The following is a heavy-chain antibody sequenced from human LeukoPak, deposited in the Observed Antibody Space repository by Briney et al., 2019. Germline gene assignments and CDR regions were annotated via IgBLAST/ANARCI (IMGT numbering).Heavy chain of an antibody. CDR1: GYTLTELS. J-gene: IGHJ4*02. D-gene: IGHD1-26*01. CDR3: ARDPVGVGATFDY. V-gene: IGHV1-24*01. Sequence: ASAKVSCKVSGYTLTELSMHWVRQAPGKGREWMGGFDPEDGETIYAQKFQGRVTMTEDTSTDTAYMELSSLTSEDTAVYYCARDPVGVGATFDYWGQGTLVTVSS. CDR2: FDPEDGET.